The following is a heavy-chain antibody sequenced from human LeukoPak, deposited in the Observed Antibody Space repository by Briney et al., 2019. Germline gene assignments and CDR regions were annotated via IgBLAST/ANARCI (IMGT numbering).Heavy chain of an antibody. V-gene: IGHV3-30*02. CDR3: ARDRDSSSWSPNWFDP. CDR1: EFTFSNYG. Sequence: GGSLRLSCAASEFTFSNYGMHWVRQAPGKGPEWVAFIRYDGSNKYYADSVKGRFTISRDNSKNTLYLQMNSLRAEDTAVYYCARDRDSSSWSPNWFDPWGQGTLVTVSS. J-gene: IGHJ5*02. CDR2: IRYDGSNK. D-gene: IGHD6-13*01.